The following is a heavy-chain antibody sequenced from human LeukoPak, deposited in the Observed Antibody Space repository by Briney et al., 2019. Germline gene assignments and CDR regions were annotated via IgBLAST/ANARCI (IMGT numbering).Heavy chain of an antibody. D-gene: IGHD6-19*01. J-gene: IGHJ5*02. CDR3: AKDLKQWLVRYNWFDP. CDR2: ISGSGGST. Sequence: PGGSLRLSCAASGFTFSSYGMSWVRQAPGKGLEWVSAISGSGGSTYYADSVKGRFTISRDNSKNTLYLQMNSLRAEDTAVYYCAKDLKQWLVRYNWFDPWGQGTLVTVSS. CDR1: GFTFSSYG. V-gene: IGHV3-23*01.